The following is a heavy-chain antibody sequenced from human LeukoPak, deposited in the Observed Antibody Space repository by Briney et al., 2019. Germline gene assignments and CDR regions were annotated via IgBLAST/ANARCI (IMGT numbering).Heavy chain of an antibody. D-gene: IGHD4-17*01. CDR2: INQDGSEK. J-gene: IGHJ1*01. V-gene: IGHV3-7*05. CDR3: ARYTTVTTGGHFQH. Sequence: QPGRSLRLSCAASGFTFSSYWMSWVRQAPGKGLEWVANINQDGSEKNYVDPVKGRFTISRDNAKNSLYLQMNSLRAEDTAVYYCARYTTVTTGGHFQHWGQGTLVTVSS. CDR1: GFTFSSYW.